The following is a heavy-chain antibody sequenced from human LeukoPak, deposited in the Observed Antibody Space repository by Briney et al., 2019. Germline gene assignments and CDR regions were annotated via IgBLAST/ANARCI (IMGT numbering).Heavy chain of an antibody. Sequence: GGSLRLSCAASGFTFSNAWMSWVRQAPGKGLEWVGRIKSKTDGGTTDYAAPVKGRFTISRDDSKNTLYLQMNSLKTEDTAVYYCTTSTYYDFWSGYYNQYYFDYWGQGTLVTVSS. V-gene: IGHV3-15*01. CDR2: IKSKTDGGTT. D-gene: IGHD3-3*01. CDR1: GFTFSNAW. J-gene: IGHJ4*02. CDR3: TTSTYYDFWSGYYNQYYFDY.